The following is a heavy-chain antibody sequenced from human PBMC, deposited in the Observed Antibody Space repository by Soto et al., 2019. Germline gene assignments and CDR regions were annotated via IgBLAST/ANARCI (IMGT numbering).Heavy chain of an antibody. V-gene: IGHV1-2*04. J-gene: IGHJ6*02. D-gene: IGHD3-9*01. CDR2: INPNSGGT. CDR1: GYTFTGYY. Sequence: ASVKVSCKASGYTFTGYYMHWVRQAPGQGLEWMGWINPNSGGTNYAQKFQGWVTMTRDTSISTAYMELSRLRSDDTAVYYCARPHRISIFLLVIRRGVGNYYYYYGMDVWGQGTTVTVSS. CDR3: ARPHRISIFLLVIRRGVGNYYYYYGMDV.